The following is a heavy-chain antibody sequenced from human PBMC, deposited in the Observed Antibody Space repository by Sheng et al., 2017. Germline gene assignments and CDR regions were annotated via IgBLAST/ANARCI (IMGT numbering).Heavy chain of an antibody. CDR2: ISGSVGGT. CDR1: GFTFRNYA. J-gene: IGHJ3*02. V-gene: IGHV3-23*01. D-gene: IGHD3-22*01. CDR3: AKGRDYDSSGSYYAGAFDI. Sequence: EVQLLESGGGLVQPGGSLRLSCAASGFTFRNYAMTWVRQAPGKGLEWVSSISGSVGGTHYADSVKGRFTISRDNSKNTLFLQMNSLRAEDTAVYYCAKGRDYDSSGSYYAGAFDIWGQGTMVTVSS.